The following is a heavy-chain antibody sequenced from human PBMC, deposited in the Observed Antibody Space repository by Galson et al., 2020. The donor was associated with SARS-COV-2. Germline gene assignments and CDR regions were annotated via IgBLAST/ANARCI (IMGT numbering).Heavy chain of an antibody. CDR3: RQFALGAVPIDY. V-gene: IGHV4-4*07. Sequence: TLSLTCSVSGGSMSKYYWSWIRQSPGKGLEWIGHVFITGTTNYNPSLKSRATISLDTSKNQFSLKLTSVTAADTAVYYCRQFALGAVPIDYWGQGTLVTVSS. D-gene: IGHD6-19*01. CDR1: GGSMSKYY. J-gene: IGHJ4*02. CDR2: VFITGTT.